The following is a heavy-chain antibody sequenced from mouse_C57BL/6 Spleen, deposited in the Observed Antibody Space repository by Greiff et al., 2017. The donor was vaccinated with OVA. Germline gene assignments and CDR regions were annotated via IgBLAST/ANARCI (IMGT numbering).Heavy chain of an antibody. V-gene: IGHV1-63*01. CDR3: SYSNYPSYAMDY. CDR1: GYTFTNYW. D-gene: IGHD2-5*01. Sequence: VKVQQSGAELVRPGTSVKMSCKASGYTFTNYWIGWAKQRPGHGLEWIGDIYPGGGYTNYNEKFKGKATLTADKSSSTAYMQFSSLTSEDSAIYYCSYSNYPSYAMDYWGQGTSVTVSS. CDR2: IYPGGGYT. J-gene: IGHJ4*01.